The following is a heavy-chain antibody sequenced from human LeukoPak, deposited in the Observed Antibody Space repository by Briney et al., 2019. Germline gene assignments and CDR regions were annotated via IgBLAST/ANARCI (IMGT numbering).Heavy chain of an antibody. J-gene: IGHJ4*02. CDR1: GDSVSSNSGA. Sequence: SQTLSLTFAISGDSVSSNSGAWNWTRQSPSRGLEWLGRTYFRSQWYNDYAVSVKSRITINPDTSKNQFSLQLNSVTPDDTAVYYCARGAATTGFDYWGQGTQVTVSS. V-gene: IGHV6-1*01. D-gene: IGHD4-17*01. CDR3: ARGAATTGFDY. CDR2: TYFRSQWYN.